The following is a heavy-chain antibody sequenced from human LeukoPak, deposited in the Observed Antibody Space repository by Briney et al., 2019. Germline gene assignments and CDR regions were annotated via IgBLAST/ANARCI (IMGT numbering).Heavy chain of an antibody. D-gene: IGHD6-19*01. Sequence: SETLSLTCTVSGGSISSGGYYWSWIRQHPGKGREWIWYIYYSGSTYYNPPLKSRVTISVDPSKNQFSLTLSSVTAADTAVYYCARGDLSPTIAVAGTGFFDIWGQGTMVTVSS. J-gene: IGHJ3*02. CDR2: IYYSGST. CDR1: GGSISSGGYY. V-gene: IGHV4-31*03. CDR3: ARGDLSPTIAVAGTGFFDI.